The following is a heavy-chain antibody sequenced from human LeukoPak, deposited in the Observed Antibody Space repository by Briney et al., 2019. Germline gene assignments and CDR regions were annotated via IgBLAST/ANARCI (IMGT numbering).Heavy chain of an antibody. Sequence: ASVKVSCKTSGYTFTGYYMHWVRQAPGQGLEWMGRINPNSGGTNYAQKFQGRVTMTRDTSISTAYMELSRLRSDDTAVYYCAREEIGRPQRSYYYGGQETLVTVSS. CDR3: AREEIGRPQRSYYY. J-gene: IGHJ4*02. CDR2: INPNSGGT. D-gene: IGHD5-24*01. V-gene: IGHV1-2*06. CDR1: GYTFTGYY.